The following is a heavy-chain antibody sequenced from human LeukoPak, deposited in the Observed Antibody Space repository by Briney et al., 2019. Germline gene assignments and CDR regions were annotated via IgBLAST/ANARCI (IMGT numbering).Heavy chain of an antibody. CDR1: GFTFSSYE. V-gene: IGHV3-48*03. Sequence: GGSLRLSCAASGFTFSSYEMNWVRQAPGKGLEWVSYISSSSGPIYYADSVKGRFIISRDNSKNTLYLQMNSLRAEDTAVYYCAKANSNCGGDCFWPHWGQGTLVTVSS. CDR3: AKANSNCGGDCFWPH. J-gene: IGHJ4*02. CDR2: ISSSSGPI. D-gene: IGHD2-21*02.